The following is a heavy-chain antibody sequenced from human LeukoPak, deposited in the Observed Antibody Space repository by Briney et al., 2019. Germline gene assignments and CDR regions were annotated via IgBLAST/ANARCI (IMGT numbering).Heavy chain of an antibody. V-gene: IGHV4-59*08. CDR2: IYYTGST. D-gene: IGHD3-9*01. J-gene: IGHJ4*02. Sequence: SETLSLTCTVSGASMSDYYWSWIRQPPGKGLEWIGYIYYTGSTNYNPSPKSRVTMSFDTSKNQISLKLSSVTAADSAVYYCVRRVRYFGQNDYWGQGTLVTVSS. CDR1: GASMSDYY. CDR3: VRRVRYFGQNDY.